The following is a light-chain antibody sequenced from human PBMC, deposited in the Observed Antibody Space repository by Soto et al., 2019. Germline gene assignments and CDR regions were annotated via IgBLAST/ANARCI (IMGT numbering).Light chain of an antibody. V-gene: IGLV2-8*01. CDR3: SSYAGSNNLG. CDR1: SSDVGGYNY. J-gene: IGLJ2*01. Sequence: QSVLTQPPSASGSPGQSVTISCTGTSSDVGGYNYVSWYQQHPGKAPKLMIYEVSKRPSGVPDRFSGSKSGNTASLTVSGLQAEDEADYYCSSYAGSNNLGFGGGTKFTVL. CDR2: EVS.